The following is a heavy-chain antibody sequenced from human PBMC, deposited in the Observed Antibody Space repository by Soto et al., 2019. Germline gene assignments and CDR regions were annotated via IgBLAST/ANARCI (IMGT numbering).Heavy chain of an antibody. D-gene: IGHD4-4*01. Sequence: QVQLVQSGAEVKKPGSSVKVSCKASGGTFSSYAISWVRQAPGQGLEWMGGIIPIFGTANYAQKFQGSVTITADESTSTANMELSSLRSEDTAVYYCARDRPVYSNTGGYYYYGMDVWGQGTTVTVS. V-gene: IGHV1-69*01. J-gene: IGHJ6*02. CDR2: IIPIFGTA. CDR1: GGTFSSYA. CDR3: ARDRPVYSNTGGYYYYGMDV.